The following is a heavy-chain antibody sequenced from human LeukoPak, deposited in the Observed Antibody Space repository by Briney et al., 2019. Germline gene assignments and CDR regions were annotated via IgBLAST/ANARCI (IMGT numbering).Heavy chain of an antibody. CDR2: IWYDGNNK. D-gene: IGHD3-10*01. Sequence: GGSLRLSCAASGFTFSNYGMHWVRQAPGKGLEWVAVIWYDGNNKNYADSVKGRFTISRDNSRNTLYLQMNSLRAEDTAVYYCARNYGSGRGSDALDIWGQGTMVTVSS. V-gene: IGHV3-33*01. CDR3: ARNYGSGRGSDALDI. CDR1: GFTFSNYG. J-gene: IGHJ3*02.